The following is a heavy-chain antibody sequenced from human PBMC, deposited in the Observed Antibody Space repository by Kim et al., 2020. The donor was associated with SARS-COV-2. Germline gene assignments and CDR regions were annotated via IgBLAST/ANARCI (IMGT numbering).Heavy chain of an antibody. D-gene: IGHD6-13*01. CDR1: GFTFSSYA. Sequence: GGSLRLSCAASGFTFSSYAMTWVRQAPGKGLEWVSAISGSRDKYYADSVKGRFTISRDNSKNTLYLQMNSLRVEDTAVYYCAKMWAYGTSWAGAFNIWGQGTMVTVSS. V-gene: IGHV3-23*01. CDR3: AKMWAYGTSWAGAFNI. J-gene: IGHJ3*02. CDR2: ISGSRDK.